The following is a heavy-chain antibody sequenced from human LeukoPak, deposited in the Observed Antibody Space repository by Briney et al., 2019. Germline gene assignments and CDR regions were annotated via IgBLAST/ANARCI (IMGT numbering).Heavy chain of an antibody. V-gene: IGHV4-59*01. J-gene: IGHJ6*03. D-gene: IGHD3-22*01. CDR2: IYYSGTT. CDR1: GGSISSYY. Sequence: SETLSLTCTVSGGSISSYYWSWIRQPPGKGLEWIGYIYYSGTTNYNPSLKSPSRKNRVTISVDTSKTHFSLRLTSVTAADTAVYFCARTLKKRGDKLGYYHYYMDVWGKGTTVTVSS. CDR3: ARTLKKRGDKLGYYHYYMDV.